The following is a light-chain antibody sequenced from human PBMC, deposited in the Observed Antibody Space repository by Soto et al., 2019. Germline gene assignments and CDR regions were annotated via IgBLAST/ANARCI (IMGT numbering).Light chain of an antibody. CDR3: SSYTSTTTVII. J-gene: IGLJ2*01. CDR2: DVN. Sequence: QSALTQPASVSGSPGQSVTISCTGTNSDIGPYNYVTWYQKHPGKAPKLIIYDVNNRHSWVSNRFSVSKSGNTASLTISGLQAEDEAEYYCSSYTSTTTVIIFGGGTKVTVL. V-gene: IGLV2-14*01. CDR1: NSDIGPYNY.